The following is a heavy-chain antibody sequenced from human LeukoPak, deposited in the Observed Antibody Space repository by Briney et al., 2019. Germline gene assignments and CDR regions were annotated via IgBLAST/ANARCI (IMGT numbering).Heavy chain of an antibody. Sequence: SVKVSCKASGGAFSSYAISWVRQAPGQGLEWMGRIIPIFGTANYAQKFQGRVTITTDESTSTAYMELSSLRSEDTAVYYCARVDQWLVPGAFDIWGQGTMVTVSS. J-gene: IGHJ3*02. D-gene: IGHD6-19*01. CDR1: GGAFSSYA. CDR2: IIPIFGTA. V-gene: IGHV1-69*05. CDR3: ARVDQWLVPGAFDI.